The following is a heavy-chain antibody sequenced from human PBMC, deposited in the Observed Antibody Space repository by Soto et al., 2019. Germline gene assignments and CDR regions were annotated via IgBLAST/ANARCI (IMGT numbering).Heavy chain of an antibody. Sequence: SGPTLVNPTQTLTLTCTFSGFSLSTSGVGVGWIRQPPGKALEWLALIYWDDDKRYSPSLKSRLTITKDTSKNQVVLTMTNMDPVDTATYYCAHRAQYGSGRYWSCWIDPWGQGTLVTVSS. CDR1: GFSLSTSGVG. CDR3: AHRAQYGSGRYWSCWIDP. D-gene: IGHD3-10*01. V-gene: IGHV2-5*02. J-gene: IGHJ5*02. CDR2: IYWDDDK.